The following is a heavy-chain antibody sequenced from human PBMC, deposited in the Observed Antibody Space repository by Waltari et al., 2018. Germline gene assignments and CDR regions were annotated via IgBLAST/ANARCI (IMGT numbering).Heavy chain of an antibody. J-gene: IGHJ4*02. D-gene: IGHD1-26*01. CDR2: IDPSGGST. CDR3: VRGSSGSYLNYFDN. Sequence: QVQLVQSGAEVKKPGASVKVSCKASGYTFTSYYIHWVRQAPGQGLEWMGIIDPSGGSTSYAQKYQGRVTMTRDTSTTTVQIELSSLRSEDTAVYHCVRGSSGSYLNYFDNWGQGTLVTVSS. V-gene: IGHV1-46*03. CDR1: GYTFTSYY.